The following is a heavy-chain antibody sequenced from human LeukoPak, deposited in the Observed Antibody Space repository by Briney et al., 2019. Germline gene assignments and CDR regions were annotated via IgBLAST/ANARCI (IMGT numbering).Heavy chain of an antibody. V-gene: IGHV1-2*06. CDR3: AKIGSSHDFDY. Sequence: ASVKVSCKASGYTFTVYFIHWVRQAPGQGLEWMGRINPNSGATDYAQKFQGRVTMTRDTSISTAYMELSSLKSDDTAVYHCAKIGSSHDFDYWGQGTLITVSS. CDR1: GYTFTVYF. J-gene: IGHJ4*02. CDR2: INPNSGAT. D-gene: IGHD1-26*01.